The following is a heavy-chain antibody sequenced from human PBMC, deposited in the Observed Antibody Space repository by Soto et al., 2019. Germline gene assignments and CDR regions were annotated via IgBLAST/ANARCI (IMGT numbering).Heavy chain of an antibody. Sequence: QVQLVQSGAEVKKPGSSVKVSCKASGGTFRTSLISWVRQAPGQGLEWMGGIIPIFGTPNYAQKFQGRVTITADESTSTVYIVLNSLSSEDPAMYYCASGYTDYDDHSYDFDTWGQGTEVTVSS. V-gene: IGHV1-69*01. CDR3: ASGYTDYDDHSYDFDT. CDR2: IIPIFGTP. D-gene: IGHD3-22*01. CDR1: GGTFRTSL. J-gene: IGHJ4*02.